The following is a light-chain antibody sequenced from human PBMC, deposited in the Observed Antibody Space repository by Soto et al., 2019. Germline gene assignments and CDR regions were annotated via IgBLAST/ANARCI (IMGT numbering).Light chain of an antibody. Sequence: DIQLTQSPSSLSASVGDRVTITCRASQSISSYLNWYQQKPGKAPKLLIYAASSVQSGVPSRFSGSGSGTDFTLTISRLQPEDFATYYCQQSYSTPLTFGRGTKVEIK. CDR2: AAS. V-gene: IGKV1-39*01. CDR3: QQSYSTPLT. CDR1: QSISSY. J-gene: IGKJ1*01.